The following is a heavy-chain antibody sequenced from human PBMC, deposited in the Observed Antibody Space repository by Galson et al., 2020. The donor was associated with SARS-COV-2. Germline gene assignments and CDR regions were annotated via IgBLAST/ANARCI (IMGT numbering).Heavy chain of an antibody. V-gene: IGHV3-53*01. J-gene: IGHJ2*01. CDR2: IYSGGST. D-gene: IGHD5-18*01. CDR1: GFTVSSNY. Sequence: GESLKISCAASGFTVSSNYMSWVRQAPVKGLEWVSVIYSGGSTYYADSVKGRFTISRDNSKNTLYLQMNSLRAEDTAVYYCAREPEVDTAMVTAWYFDLWGRGTLVTVSS. CDR3: AREPEVDTAMVTAWYFDL.